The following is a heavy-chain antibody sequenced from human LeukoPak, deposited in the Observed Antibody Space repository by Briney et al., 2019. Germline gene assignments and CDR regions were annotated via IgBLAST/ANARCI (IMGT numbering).Heavy chain of an antibody. CDR3: ARAFGSYDFWSGYSIRGATYYYYMDV. J-gene: IGHJ6*03. V-gene: IGHV4-39*07. Sequence: PSGTLSLTCTVSGGSISSSSYYWGWVRQPPGKGLGWIGSIYYSGSTYYNPSLKSRVTISVDTSKNQFSLKLSSVTAADTAVYYCARAFGSYDFWSGYSIRGATYYYYMDVWGKGTTVTVSS. CDR2: IYYSGST. D-gene: IGHD3-3*01. CDR1: GGSISSSSYY.